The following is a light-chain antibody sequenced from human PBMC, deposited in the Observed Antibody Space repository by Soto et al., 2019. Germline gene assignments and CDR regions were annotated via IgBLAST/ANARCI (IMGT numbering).Light chain of an antibody. CDR2: AAS. CDR1: QGISNY. V-gene: IGKV1-27*01. J-gene: IGKJ5*01. CDR3: QKYNSAPCT. Sequence: DIQMTQSPSSLSASVGDRVTITCRASQGISNYLAWYQQKPGKVPKLLIYAASTLQSGVPSRFSGSGSGTDFTLTISRLQTEDVATYYCQKYNSAPCTVGQGTRLEIK.